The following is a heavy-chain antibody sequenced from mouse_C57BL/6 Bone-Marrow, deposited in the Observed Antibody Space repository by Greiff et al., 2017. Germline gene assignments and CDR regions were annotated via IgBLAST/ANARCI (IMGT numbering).Heavy chain of an antibody. CDR3: AREEKIYYYGSSSDFDY. V-gene: IGHV1-55*01. CDR2: IYPGSGST. Sequence: VQLQQPGAELVKPGASVKMSCKASGYTFTSYWMTWVKQRPGQGLEWIGDIYPGSGSTNYNEKFKSKATLTVDTSSSTAYMQLSSLTSEDSAVYYCAREEKIYYYGSSSDFDYWGQGTTLTVSS. J-gene: IGHJ2*01. CDR1: GYTFTSYW. D-gene: IGHD1-1*01.